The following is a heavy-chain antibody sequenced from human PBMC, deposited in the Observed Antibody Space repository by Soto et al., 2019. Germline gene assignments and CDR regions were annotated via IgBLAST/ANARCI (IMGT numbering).Heavy chain of an antibody. V-gene: IGHV3-23*01. Sequence: QSGGSLRLSCAASGFTFSSYAMSWFRQAPGKGLEWVSAISGSGGSTYYADSVKGRFTISRDNSKNTLYLQMNSLRAEDTAVYYCAKFPGVVVAATHFYYCGKGTLVIVYS. D-gene: IGHD2-15*01. CDR3: AKFPGVVVAATHFYY. CDR1: GFTFSSYA. J-gene: IGHJ4*02. CDR2: ISGSGGST.